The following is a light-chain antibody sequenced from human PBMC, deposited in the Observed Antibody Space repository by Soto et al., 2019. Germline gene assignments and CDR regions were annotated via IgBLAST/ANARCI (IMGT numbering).Light chain of an antibody. CDR2: AAS. V-gene: IGKV1-39*01. Sequence: DMQMTDSPSSLSASVGDRVTITCRASQSISSYLNWYQQKPGKAPKLLIYAASSLQSGVPSRFSGSGSGTDFTLTISSLQPEDFATYYCQQSYSTLYTFGQGTKVDIK. J-gene: IGKJ2*01. CDR3: QQSYSTLYT. CDR1: QSISSY.